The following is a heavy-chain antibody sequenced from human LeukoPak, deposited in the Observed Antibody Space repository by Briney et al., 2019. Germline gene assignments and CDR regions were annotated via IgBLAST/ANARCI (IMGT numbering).Heavy chain of an antibody. CDR2: INPNSGGT. CDR1: GYTFTGYY. Sequence: VASVKVSCKASGYTFTGYYMHWVRQAPGQGLEWMGRINPNSGGTNYAQKFQGRVTMTRDTSISTAYMELSRLRSDDTAVYYCASFGCTNGVCYIDQRGHYNWFGPWGQGTLVTVSS. D-gene: IGHD2-8*01. CDR3: ASFGCTNGVCYIDQRGHYNWFGP. J-gene: IGHJ5*02. V-gene: IGHV1-2*06.